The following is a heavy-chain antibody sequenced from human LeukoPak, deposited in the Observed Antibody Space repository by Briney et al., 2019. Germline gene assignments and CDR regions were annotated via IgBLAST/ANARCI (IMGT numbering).Heavy chain of an antibody. Sequence: ASVKVSCKASGYTFTSYYMHWVRQAPGQGLEWMGIINPSGGSTSYAQKFQGRVTMTRDTSTSTVYMELSSLRSEDTAVYYCARDTIRYFDWLYPIPHPYYYYYYYGMDVWGQGTTITVSS. CDR2: INPSGGST. CDR1: GYTFTSYY. J-gene: IGHJ6*02. V-gene: IGHV1-46*01. CDR3: ARDTIRYFDWLYPIPHPYYYYYYYGMDV. D-gene: IGHD3-9*01.